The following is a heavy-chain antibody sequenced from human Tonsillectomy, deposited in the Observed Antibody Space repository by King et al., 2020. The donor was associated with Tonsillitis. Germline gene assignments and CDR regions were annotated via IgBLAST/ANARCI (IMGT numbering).Heavy chain of an antibody. CDR3: ARGGCSSCISDY. V-gene: IGHV3-53*01. Sequence: VQLVESGGGLIQPGGSLGLSCAASGLTVSNDHMSWVRQAPGKGLEWVSFISGVGTTYYADSVKGRFTISRDNSKNTLYLQMNSLRAEDTAVYFCARGGCSSCISDYWGQGTLVTVSS. CDR2: ISGVGTT. CDR1: GLTVSNDH. J-gene: IGHJ4*02. D-gene: IGHD6-13*01.